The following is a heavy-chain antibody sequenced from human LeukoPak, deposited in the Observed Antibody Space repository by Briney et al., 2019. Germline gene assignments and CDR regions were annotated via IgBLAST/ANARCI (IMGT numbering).Heavy chain of an antibody. V-gene: IGHV3-21*01. Sequence: MPGGSLRLSCAAPGFTFSSYSMNWVRQAPGKGLEWVSSISSSSSYIYYADSVKGRFTISRDNAKNSLYLQMNSLRAEDTAVYYCASRAEYSSSWKDYWGQGTLVTVSS. CDR1: GFTFSSYS. CDR2: ISSSSSYI. CDR3: ASRAEYSSSWKDY. J-gene: IGHJ4*02. D-gene: IGHD6-13*01.